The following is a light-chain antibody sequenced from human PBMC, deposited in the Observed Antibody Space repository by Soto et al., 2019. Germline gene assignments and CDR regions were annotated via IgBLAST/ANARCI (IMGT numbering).Light chain of an antibody. CDR3: SSYTSSSTLV. V-gene: IGLV2-14*01. CDR2: EVS. CDR1: SSDVADYNY. J-gene: IGLJ1*01. Sequence: QSVLTQPASVSGSPGQSITISCTGTSSDVADYNYVSWYQQHPGKAPKLMIYEVSNRPSGVSNRFSGSKSGNTASLTISGLQAEDEADYYCSSYTSSSTLVFGTGTKLTVL.